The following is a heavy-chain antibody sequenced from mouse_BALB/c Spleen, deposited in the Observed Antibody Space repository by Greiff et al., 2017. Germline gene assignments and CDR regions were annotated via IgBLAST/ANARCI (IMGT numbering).Heavy chain of an antibody. J-gene: IGHJ4*01. CDR2: IDPSDSET. CDR3: ARWGYGNYYAMDY. Sequence: VQLQQSGPQLVRPGASVKISCTASGYSFTSYWMHWVRQRPGQGLEWIGMIDPSDSETRLNQKFKDKATFTVDTSSSTAYMQFNSLTSEDSAVYYCARWGYGNYYAMDYWGQGTSVTVSS. V-gene: IGHV1S127*01. D-gene: IGHD2-1*01. CDR1: GYSFTSYW.